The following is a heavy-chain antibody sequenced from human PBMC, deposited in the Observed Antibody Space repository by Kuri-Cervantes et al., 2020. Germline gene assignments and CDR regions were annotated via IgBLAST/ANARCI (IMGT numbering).Heavy chain of an antibody. D-gene: IGHD4-17*01. CDR3: ARVEVTTNYYYYMDV. CDR1: GFTFSSYD. CDR2: IGTAGDT. Sequence: GSLKISCAASGFTFSSYDMHWVRQATGKGLEWVSAIGTAGDTYYPGSVKGRFTISRENAKNSLYLQMNSLRAEDTAVYYCARVEVTTNYYYYMDVWGKGTTVTVSS. J-gene: IGHJ6*03. V-gene: IGHV3-13*01.